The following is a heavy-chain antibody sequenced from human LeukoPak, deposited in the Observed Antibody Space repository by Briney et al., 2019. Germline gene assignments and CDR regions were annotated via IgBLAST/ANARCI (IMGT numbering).Heavy chain of an antibody. CDR2: ISYDGSNK. D-gene: IGHD2-8*01. CDR1: GFTFSSYA. CDR3: ARETPEMVWYGMDV. J-gene: IGHJ6*02. V-gene: IGHV3-30-3*01. Sequence: GRYLRLSCAASGFTFSSYAMHWVRQAPGKGLEWVAVISYDGSNKYYADSVKGRFTISRDNSKNTLYLQMNSLRAEDTAVYYCARETPEMVWYGMDVWGQGTTVTVSS.